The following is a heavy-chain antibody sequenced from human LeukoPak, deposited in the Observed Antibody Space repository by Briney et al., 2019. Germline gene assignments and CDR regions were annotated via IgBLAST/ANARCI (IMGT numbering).Heavy chain of an antibody. V-gene: IGHV4-30-4*01. CDR1: GGSISSGDYY. CDR3: ARGGLQWLLPH. D-gene: IGHD3-22*01. CDR2: IYYSGST. Sequence: SQTLSLTCTGSGGSISSGDYYWSWIRQPPGKGLEWIGYIYYSGSTYYNPSLKSRVTISVDTSKNQFSLKLSSVTAADTAVYYCARGGLQWLLPHWGQGTLVTVSS. J-gene: IGHJ4*02.